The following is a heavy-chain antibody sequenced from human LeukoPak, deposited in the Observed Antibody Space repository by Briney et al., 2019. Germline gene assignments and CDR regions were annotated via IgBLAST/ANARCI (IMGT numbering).Heavy chain of an antibody. V-gene: IGHV3-74*01. CDR2: IKSDGKT. D-gene: IGHD3-22*01. CDR1: GFTFSSYW. CDR3: ARAPSEIGGYYPEYFRH. J-gene: IGHJ1*01. Sequence: GGSLRLSCAAPGFTFSSYWMHWVRQAPGKGPVWVSRIKSDGKTNYADSVKGRFTISRDNAKNTVSLQMNSLRAEDTGVYYCARAPSEIGGYYPEYFRHWGQGTLVTVSS.